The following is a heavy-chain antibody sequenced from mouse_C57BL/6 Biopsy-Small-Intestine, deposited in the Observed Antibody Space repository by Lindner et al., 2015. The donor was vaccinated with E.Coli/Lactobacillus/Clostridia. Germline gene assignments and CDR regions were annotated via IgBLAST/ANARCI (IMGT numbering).Heavy chain of an antibody. CDR1: GYTFTDYY. V-gene: IGHV1-84*01. J-gene: IGHJ2*01. D-gene: IGHD1-1*01. CDR3: ARRVVPYYFDY. CDR2: IYPGSGNT. Sequence: QLQESGPELVKPGASVKISCKASGYTFTDYYINWVKQRPGXGLEWIGWIYPGSGNTKYNETFKGKATLTVDTSSSTAYMQLSSLTSEDSAVYFCARRVVPYYFDYWGQGTTLTVSS.